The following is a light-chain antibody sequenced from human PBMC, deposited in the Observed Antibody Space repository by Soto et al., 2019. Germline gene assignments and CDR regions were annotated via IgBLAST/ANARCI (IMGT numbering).Light chain of an antibody. CDR2: DND. V-gene: IGLV1-51*01. CDR1: GSNIGSNY. CDR3: GTWDSSLNVWM. J-gene: IGLJ3*02. Sequence: QSVLTQPPSVSAAPGQRVTISCSGSGSNIGSNYLSWYQQLPGTAPKLLLYDNDKHPSGIPARFSASKSGTSATLDITGLQTGDEAYYYCGTWDSSLNVWMFGGGTKVTVL.